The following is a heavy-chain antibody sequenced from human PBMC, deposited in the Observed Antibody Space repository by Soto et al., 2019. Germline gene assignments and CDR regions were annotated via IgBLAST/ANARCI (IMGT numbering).Heavy chain of an antibody. CDR2: INPSVGST. CDR3: ARARDMDV. CDR1: GYSFTTYN. Sequence: QVQLVQSGAEVKKLGASVKVSCKASGYSFTTYNLHWVRQAPGQGLEWMGIINPSVGSTTYAQSFQDRVTMTRDTATSTVYIELSSLKSEDTAVYYCARARDMDVWGQGTTVTVSS. J-gene: IGHJ6*02. V-gene: IGHV1-46*01.